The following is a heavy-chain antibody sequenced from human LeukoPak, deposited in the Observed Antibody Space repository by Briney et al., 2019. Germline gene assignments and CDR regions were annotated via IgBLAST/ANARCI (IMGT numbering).Heavy chain of an antibody. CDR3: ARVNAVADFFYYYMDV. CDR2: IRYDGSNK. D-gene: IGHD6-19*01. Sequence: GGSLRLSCAASGFTFSSYGMHWVRQAPGKGLEWVAFIRYDGSNKYYADSVKGRFTISRDNARNSLDLHLNSLRAEDTAVYYCARVNAVADFFYYYMDVWGEGTTVTVSS. V-gene: IGHV3-30*02. J-gene: IGHJ6*03. CDR1: GFTFSSYG.